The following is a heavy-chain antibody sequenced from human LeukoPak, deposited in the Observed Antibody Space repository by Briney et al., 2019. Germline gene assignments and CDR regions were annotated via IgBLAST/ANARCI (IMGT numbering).Heavy chain of an antibody. V-gene: IGHV4-34*01. J-gene: IGHJ6*02. CDR1: GGSFSGYY. CDR3: ARVPYAGYYYYGMDV. D-gene: IGHD3-10*01. Sequence: PSETLSLTCAVYGGSFSGYYWSWIRQPPGKGLEWIGEINHSGSTNYSPSLKSRVTISVDTSKNQFSLKLSSVTAADTAVYYCARVPYAGYYYYGMDVWGQGTTVTVSS. CDR2: INHSGST.